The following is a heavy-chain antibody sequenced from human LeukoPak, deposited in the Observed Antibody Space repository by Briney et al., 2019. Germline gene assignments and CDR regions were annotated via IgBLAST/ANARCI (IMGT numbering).Heavy chain of an antibody. D-gene: IGHD2-2*01. Sequence: GASVKVSCKASGYTFTSYGISWVRQAPGQGLEWMGWSSAYNGNTNYAQNFQGRVTMTTDTSTSTAYMEVRSLTSDDTAVYYCARGGDLAWGPPAPLDSWGQGTLVTVSS. CDR3: ARGGDLAWGPPAPLDS. CDR1: GYTFTSYG. CDR2: SSAYNGNT. V-gene: IGHV1-18*01. J-gene: IGHJ4*02.